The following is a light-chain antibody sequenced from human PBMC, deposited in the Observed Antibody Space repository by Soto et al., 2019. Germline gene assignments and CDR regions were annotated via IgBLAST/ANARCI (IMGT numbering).Light chain of an antibody. CDR1: SSNIGAGYD. J-gene: IGLJ3*02. CDR3: QSCDSGLTVV. V-gene: IGLV1-40*01. CDR2: GNT. Sequence: QSVLTQPPSVSGAPGQRVTISCTWSSSNIGAGYDVHWYQHLPGTAPKLLIYGNTNRPSGVPDRFSGSKSGTSASLAITGLQADDEADYYCQSCDSGLTVVFGGGTKLTVL.